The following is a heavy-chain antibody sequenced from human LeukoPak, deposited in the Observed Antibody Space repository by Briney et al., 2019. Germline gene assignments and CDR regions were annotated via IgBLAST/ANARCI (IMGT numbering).Heavy chain of an antibody. V-gene: IGHV3-64*01. CDR2: ISSNGGST. CDR1: GFTFSGNA. J-gene: IGHJ4*02. Sequence: PGGSLRPACAASGFTFSGNAMHWVRQAPGKGLEYVSVISSNGGSTYYANSVKGRFTISRDNSKNTLYLQMGSLRAEDMAVYYCARESYGLFDYWGQGTLVTVSS. D-gene: IGHD5-18*01. CDR3: ARESYGLFDY.